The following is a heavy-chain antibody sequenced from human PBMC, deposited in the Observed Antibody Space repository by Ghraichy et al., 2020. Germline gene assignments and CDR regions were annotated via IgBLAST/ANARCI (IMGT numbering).Heavy chain of an antibody. CDR1: GFIFNNYW. CDR2: IKKDGSER. J-gene: IGHJ6*02. V-gene: IGHV3-7*01. CDR3: ARPRQPSYYYAMDV. D-gene: IGHD1-1*01. Sequence: GVLRLSCVASGFIFNNYWMSWVRQAPGKGLEWVANIKKDGSERYYGDSVKGRFTISRDNAGTSLYLQMNSLRAEDTAVYYCARPRQPSYYYAMDVWGQGTTVTVSS.